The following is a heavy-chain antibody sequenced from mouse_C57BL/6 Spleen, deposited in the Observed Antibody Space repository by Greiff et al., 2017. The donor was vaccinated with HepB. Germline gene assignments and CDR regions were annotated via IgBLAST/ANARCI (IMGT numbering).Heavy chain of an antibody. CDR2: INPYNGDT. CDR3: ARWQDYGSPFAY. Sequence: VQLQQSGPELVKPGDSVKISCKASGCSFTGYFMNWVMQSHGKSLEWIGRINPYNGDTFYNQKFKGKATLTVDKSSSTAHMELRSLTSEDSAVYYCARWQDYGSPFAYWGQGTLVTVSA. V-gene: IGHV1-20*01. D-gene: IGHD1-1*01. J-gene: IGHJ3*01. CDR1: GCSFTGYF.